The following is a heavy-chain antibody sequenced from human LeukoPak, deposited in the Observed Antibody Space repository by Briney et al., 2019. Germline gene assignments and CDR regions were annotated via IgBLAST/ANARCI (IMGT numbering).Heavy chain of an antibody. J-gene: IGHJ6*02. CDR3: ARDSYFDFWGDV. CDR1: GFTFSTYA. CDR2: ISGLSGGPETT. Sequence: PGGSLRLSCEASGFTFSTYAMNWVRQAPGKGLEWVSGISGLSGGPETTYYAEAVKGRFTISRDNSGNTLFLQMNSLSVEDTAIYYCARDSYFDFWGDVWGQGATVIVYS. D-gene: IGHD3-3*01. V-gene: IGHV3-23*01.